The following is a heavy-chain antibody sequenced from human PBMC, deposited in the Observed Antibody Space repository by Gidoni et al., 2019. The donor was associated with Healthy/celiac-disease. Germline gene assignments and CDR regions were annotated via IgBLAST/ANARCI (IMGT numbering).Heavy chain of an antibody. Sequence: QVQLVESGGGVVKPGRYLRLSCAASGFTFSSFGMHWVRLAPGKGLEWVAVIAYEGSNKYYADSVKGRFTISRDNSKNTLYLQMNSLRAEDTAVYYCAKEGWELLRGYYYYYMDVWGKGTTVTVSS. J-gene: IGHJ6*03. CDR3: AKEGWELLRGYYYYYMDV. D-gene: IGHD1-26*01. CDR2: IAYEGSNK. CDR1: GFTFSSFG. V-gene: IGHV3-30*18.